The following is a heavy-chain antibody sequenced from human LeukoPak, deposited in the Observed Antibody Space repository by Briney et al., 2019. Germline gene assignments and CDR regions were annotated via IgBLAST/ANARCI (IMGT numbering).Heavy chain of an antibody. V-gene: IGHV4-59*01. CDR3: ARAGQQLVPGPIDY. D-gene: IGHD6-13*01. CDR2: IYYSGST. CDR1: GGSISSYY. J-gene: IGHJ4*02. Sequence: PSETLSLTCTVSGGSISSYYWSWIRQPPGKGLEWIGYIYYSGSTNYNPSLKSRVTISVDTSKNQFSLKLSSVTAADTAVYYCARAGQQLVPGPIDYWGQGTLVTVSS.